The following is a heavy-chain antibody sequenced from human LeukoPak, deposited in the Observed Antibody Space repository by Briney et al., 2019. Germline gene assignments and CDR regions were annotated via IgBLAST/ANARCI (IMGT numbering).Heavy chain of an antibody. CDR3: ARELMGTTAFHM. Sequence: ASVKVSCKPSGGTFRSYAISWVRQAPGQGPEWLGRIIPLVGVNDYAQRFQGRLTISADKSTTTVYMELSSLRSDDAAVYYCARELMGTTAFHMWGQGTAVTVSS. J-gene: IGHJ3*02. CDR2: IIPLVGVN. D-gene: IGHD1-14*01. V-gene: IGHV1-69*04. CDR1: GGTFRSYA.